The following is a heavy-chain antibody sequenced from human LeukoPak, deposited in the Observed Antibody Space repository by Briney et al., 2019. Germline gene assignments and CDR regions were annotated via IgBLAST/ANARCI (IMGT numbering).Heavy chain of an antibody. Sequence: PGGSLRLSCAASRFTFSDYSMNWVRQAPGKGLQWVASISSGSVYIYYADSMKGRFTISRDNAKNSLYLQMNSLRAEDTAVYYCARDVRSYSDYWGQGTLVTVSS. J-gene: IGHJ4*02. CDR2: ISSGSVYI. V-gene: IGHV3-21*01. CDR1: RFTFSDYS. D-gene: IGHD4-17*01. CDR3: ARDVRSYSDY.